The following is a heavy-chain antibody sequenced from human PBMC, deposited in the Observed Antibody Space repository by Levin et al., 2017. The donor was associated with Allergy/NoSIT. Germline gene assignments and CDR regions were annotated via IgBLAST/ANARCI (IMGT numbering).Heavy chain of an antibody. D-gene: IGHD3-16*01. CDR3: TRSYLAKWFDP. CDR1: GGAFNTYV. V-gene: IGHV1-69*10. Sequence: WASVKVSCKASGGAFNTYVISWVRQAPGQGLEWMGGIVPALGQANYAQKFQSRMTISADESMSTVYMELNRLVSEDTAVYYCTRSYLAKWFDPWGQGTLVTVSS. J-gene: IGHJ5*02. CDR2: IVPALGQA.